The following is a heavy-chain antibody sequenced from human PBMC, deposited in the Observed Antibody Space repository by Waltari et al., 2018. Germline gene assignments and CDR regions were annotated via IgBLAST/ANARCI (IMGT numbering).Heavy chain of an antibody. J-gene: IGHJ5*02. Sequence: QVQLQESGPGLVKPSQTLSLTCTVSGGSISSGGYYWSWIRQHPGKDLEWIGYIYYSGSTYYNPSLKSRVTISVDTSKNQFSLKLSSVTAADTAVYYCARGAPRAAAGQNWFDPWGQGTLVTVSS. CDR3: ARGAPRAAAGQNWFDP. CDR1: GGSISSGGYY. D-gene: IGHD6-13*01. V-gene: IGHV4-31*03. CDR2: IYYSGST.